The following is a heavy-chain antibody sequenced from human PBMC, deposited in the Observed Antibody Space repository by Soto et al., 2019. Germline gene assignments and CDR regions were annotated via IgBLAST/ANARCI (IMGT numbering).Heavy chain of an antibody. V-gene: IGHV4-30-4*01. CDR3: ASGAEWPNPDYWFDP. CDR1: GGSISSGDYY. D-gene: IGHD3-3*01. J-gene: IGHJ5*02. Sequence: SETLSLTCTVSGGSISSGDYYWSWIRQPPGKGLEWIGYIYYSGSTYYNPSLKSRVTISVDTSKNQFSLKLSSVTAADTAVYYCASGAEWPNPDYWFDPWGQGTLVTVS. CDR2: IYYSGST.